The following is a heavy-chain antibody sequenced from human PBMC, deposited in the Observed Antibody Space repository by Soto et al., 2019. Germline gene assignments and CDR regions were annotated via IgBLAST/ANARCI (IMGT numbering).Heavy chain of an antibody. D-gene: IGHD5-18*01. CDR3: AAGGYSYGSGEYYYGMDV. Sequence: SVKVSCKASGFTFTSSAVQWVRQARGQRLEWIGWIVVGSGNTNYAQKFQERVTITRDMSTSTAYMELSSLRSEDTAVYYCAAGGYSYGSGEYYYGMDVWGQGTTVTVSS. V-gene: IGHV1-58*01. J-gene: IGHJ6*02. CDR1: GFTFTSSA. CDR2: IVVGSGNT.